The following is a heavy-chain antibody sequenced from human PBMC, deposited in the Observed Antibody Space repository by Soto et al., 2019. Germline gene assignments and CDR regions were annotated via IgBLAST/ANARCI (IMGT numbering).Heavy chain of an antibody. D-gene: IGHD3-10*01. CDR3: ARVVLLWFGEISSDAFDI. J-gene: IGHJ3*02. Sequence: GESLKISCKGSGYSFTSYWISWVRQMPGKGLEWMGRIDPSDSYTNYSPSFQGHVTISADKSISTAYLQWSSLKASDTAMCYCARVVLLWFGEISSDAFDIWGQGTMVTVSS. CDR2: IDPSDSYT. V-gene: IGHV5-10-1*01. CDR1: GYSFTSYW.